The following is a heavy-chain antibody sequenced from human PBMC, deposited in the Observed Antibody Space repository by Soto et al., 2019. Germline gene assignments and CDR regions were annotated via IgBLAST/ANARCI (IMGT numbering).Heavy chain of an antibody. CDR1: GFTFDDYT. V-gene: IGHV3-43*01. Sequence: GGSLRLSCAASGFTFDDYTMHWVRQAPGKGLEWVSLISWDGGSTYYAGSVKGRFTISRDNSKNSLYLQMNSLRTEDTALYYCAKARVGSSWYYYGMDVWGQGTTVTVSS. J-gene: IGHJ6*02. CDR3: AKARVGSSWYYYGMDV. CDR2: ISWDGGST. D-gene: IGHD6-13*01.